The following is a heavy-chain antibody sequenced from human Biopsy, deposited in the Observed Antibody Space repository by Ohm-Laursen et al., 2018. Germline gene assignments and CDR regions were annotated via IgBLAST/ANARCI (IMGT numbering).Heavy chain of an antibody. V-gene: IGHV4-59*08. Sequence: SQTLSLTCTVSGVSITAYYWSWIRQPPGKGLEWIGHISYTGYTSYNASLKSRVTISLDTSRKHLSLRLTSLAAADTAVYYCARGSNEYGGLYFPHWGQGTLVTVSS. J-gene: IGHJ1*01. CDR2: ISYTGYT. CDR3: ARGSNEYGGLYFPH. CDR1: GVSITAYY. D-gene: IGHD4-23*01.